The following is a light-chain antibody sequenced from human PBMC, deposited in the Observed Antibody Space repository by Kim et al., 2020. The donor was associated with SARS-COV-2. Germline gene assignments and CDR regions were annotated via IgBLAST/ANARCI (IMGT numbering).Light chain of an antibody. CDR2: DAS. J-gene: IGKJ1*01. V-gene: IGKV3-15*01. CDR1: QSVSTN. CDR3: QQYNNWPRT. Sequence: EIVMTRSPATLSVSPGERATLSCRASQSVSTNLVWYQQKPGQAPRLLMYDASARATGIPARFSGSGSGTEFTLTISSLQSEDFAVYYCQQYNNWPRTFGQGTKVEIK.